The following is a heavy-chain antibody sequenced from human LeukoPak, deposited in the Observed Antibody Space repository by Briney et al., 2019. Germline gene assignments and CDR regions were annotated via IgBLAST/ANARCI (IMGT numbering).Heavy chain of an antibody. V-gene: IGHV1-2*02. J-gene: IGHJ4*02. CDR2: INPNSGGT. D-gene: IGHD6-19*01. Sequence: ALVEVSCKASGHTFTGYYMHWVRQAPGQGLEWMGWINPNSGGTNYAQKYQGRVTMTRATSISTGYLELSRLRSDDTAVYYCARVWSRPVATLTSSLGYWGQGTLVTVSS. CDR1: GHTFTGYY. CDR3: ARVWSRPVATLTSSLGY.